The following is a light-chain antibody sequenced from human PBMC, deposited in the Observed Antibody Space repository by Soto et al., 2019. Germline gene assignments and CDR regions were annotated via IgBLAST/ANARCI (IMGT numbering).Light chain of an antibody. CDR1: SSNIGSNY. CDR3: LTWDTGLSVWV. CDR2: DNS. V-gene: IGLV1-51*01. J-gene: IGLJ3*02. Sequence: QSVLTQPPSVSAAPGQKVTISCSGSSSNIGSNYVSWYQQLPGTAPKLLIYDNSERPSEIPDRFSGSKSGASATLGITGLQSEDGADYYCLTWDTGLSVWVFGGGTKLTVL.